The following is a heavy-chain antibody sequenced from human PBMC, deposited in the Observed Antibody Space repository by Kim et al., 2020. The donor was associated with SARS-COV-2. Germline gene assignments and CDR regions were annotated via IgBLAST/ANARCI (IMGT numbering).Heavy chain of an antibody. D-gene: IGHD3-16*01. CDR3: AKVIIGDVDMARKRAFDY. J-gene: IGHJ4*02. Sequence: KGRYTISRDNSKNTLNLQMNSLRAEDTAVYYCAKVIIGDVDMARKRAFDYWGQGTLVTVSS. V-gene: IGHV3-23*01.